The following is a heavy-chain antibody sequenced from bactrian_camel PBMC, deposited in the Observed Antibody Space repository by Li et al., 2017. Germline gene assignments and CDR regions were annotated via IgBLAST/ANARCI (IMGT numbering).Heavy chain of an antibody. CDR1: GFTFNRYW. V-gene: IGHV3S1*01. CDR2: VNSGGDST. CDR3: VGGQMSGI. D-gene: IGHD6*01. Sequence: QVQLVESGGGLVQPGGSLRLSCAASGFTFNRYWMYWVRQAPGKGLEWVSEVNSGGDSTYYADSVKGQFTISRDNAKNKLYLQMNSLKPEDTALYYCVGGQMSGIWGQGTQVTVS. J-gene: IGHJ4*01.